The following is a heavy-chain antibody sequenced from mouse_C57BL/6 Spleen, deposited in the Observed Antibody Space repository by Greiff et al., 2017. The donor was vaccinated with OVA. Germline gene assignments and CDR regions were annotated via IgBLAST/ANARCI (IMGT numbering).Heavy chain of an antibody. V-gene: IGHV5-15*01. Sequence: EVKLQESGGGLVQPGGSLKLSCAASGFTFSDYGMAWVRQAPRKGPEWVAFISNLAYSIYYADTVTGRFTISRENAKNTLYLEMSSLRSEDTAMYYCARHYGYDYWYFDVWGTGTTVTVSS. D-gene: IGHD2-2*01. J-gene: IGHJ1*03. CDR1: GFTFSDYG. CDR2: ISNLAYSI. CDR3: ARHYGYDYWYFDV.